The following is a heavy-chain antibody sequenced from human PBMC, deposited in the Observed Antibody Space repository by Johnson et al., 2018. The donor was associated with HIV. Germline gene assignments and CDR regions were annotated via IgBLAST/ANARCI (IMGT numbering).Heavy chain of an antibody. V-gene: IGHV3-53*01. CDR2: IYSGGST. CDR1: GFTVSINY. Sequence: VQLVESGGGLIQPGGSLRLSCAASGFTVSINYMSWVRQAPGKGLEWVSVIYSGGSTYYADSVKGRFTISSDNSKNTLYLQMNSLRAEDTAMYYCARDLLGYCTGGSCYSVVEAFDVWGQGTMVTVS. D-gene: IGHD2-15*01. CDR3: ARDLLGYCTGGSCYSVVEAFDV. J-gene: IGHJ3*01.